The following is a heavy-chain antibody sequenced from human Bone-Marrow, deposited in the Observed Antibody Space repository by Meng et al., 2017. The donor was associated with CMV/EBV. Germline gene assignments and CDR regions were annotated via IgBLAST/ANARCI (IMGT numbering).Heavy chain of an antibody. J-gene: IGHJ5*02. CDR3: AKDSHKSGQLWFRGVDP. CDR2: IRFDGSKE. D-gene: IGHD3-16*01. V-gene: IGHV3-30*02. Sequence: GESLKISCVVSGLAFSTYGMHWVRQAPGKGLEWVAFIRFDGSKENYADSVKGRFTISRDNAKNRLYIQMHSLRVEDTAVYYCAKDSHKSGQLWFRGVDPWGQGTLVTVSS. CDR1: GLAFSTYG.